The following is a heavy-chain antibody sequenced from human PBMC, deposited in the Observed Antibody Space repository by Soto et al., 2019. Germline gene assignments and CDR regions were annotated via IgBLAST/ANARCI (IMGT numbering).Heavy chain of an antibody. D-gene: IGHD6-19*01. CDR1: GGSISSYY. Sequence: SETLSLTCTVSGGSISSYYWSWIRQPPGKGPEWIGFIYYSGSTNYNPSLKSRVTISVDTSKNQFSLKLSSVTAADTAVYYCAAFIAVGSGYFDYWGPGTLVTVS. CDR3: AAFIAVGSGYFDY. CDR2: IYYSGST. J-gene: IGHJ4*02. V-gene: IGHV4-59*01.